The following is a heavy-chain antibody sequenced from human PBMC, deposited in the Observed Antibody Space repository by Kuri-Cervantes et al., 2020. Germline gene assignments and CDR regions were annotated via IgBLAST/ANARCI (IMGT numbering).Heavy chain of an antibody. Sequence: GESLKISCAASGFTVSSNYMSWVRQAPGKGLEWVSSISGSGGITYHADSVKGRFTISRDNSKNTLYLQMNSLRGKDTAVYYCAKSSSIAARPDDYWGQGTLVTVSS. D-gene: IGHD6-6*01. V-gene: IGHV3-23*01. J-gene: IGHJ4*02. CDR1: GFTVSSNY. CDR3: AKSSSIAARPDDY. CDR2: ISGSGGIT.